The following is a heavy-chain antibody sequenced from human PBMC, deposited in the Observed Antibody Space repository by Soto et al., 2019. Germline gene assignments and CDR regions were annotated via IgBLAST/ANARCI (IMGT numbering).Heavy chain of an antibody. CDR1: VYTFTSYY. J-gene: IGHJ4*02. D-gene: IGHD1-7*01. CDR3: ARDSLVTGTTFQGAFYFDY. CDR2: INPSGGST. V-gene: IGHV1-46*01. Sequence: XSVKVSCKASVYTFTSYYMHWVRQAPGQGLEWMGIINPSGGSTSYAQKFQGRVTMTRDTSTSTVYMELSSLRSEDTAVYYCARDSLVTGTTFQGAFYFDYWGQGTLVTVSS.